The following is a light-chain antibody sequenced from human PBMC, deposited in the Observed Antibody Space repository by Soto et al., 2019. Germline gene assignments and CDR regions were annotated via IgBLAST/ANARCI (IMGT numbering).Light chain of an antibody. J-gene: IGLJ2*01. Sequence: QSVLTQPPSASGTPGQRVTISCSGSSSNIGSNTVNWYQQLPGAAPNLLIYNNNQRPSGVPDRFSASKSGTSASLAISGLQSEDEADYYCAAWDDSLDGHVVFGGGTKVTVL. V-gene: IGLV1-44*01. CDR3: AAWDDSLDGHVV. CDR1: SSNIGSNT. CDR2: NNN.